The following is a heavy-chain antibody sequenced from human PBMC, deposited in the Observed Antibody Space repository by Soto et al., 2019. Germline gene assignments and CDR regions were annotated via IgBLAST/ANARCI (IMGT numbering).Heavy chain of an antibody. D-gene: IGHD3-10*01. V-gene: IGHV3-23*01. J-gene: IGHJ5*02. CDR1: GFTFSSYA. CDR3: AKDLGFTMFRGAPNLFDP. Sequence: EVQLLESGGGLVQPGGSLRLSCAASGFTFSSYAMSWVRQAPGKGLEWVSAISGSGGSTYYEDSVKGRFTISRDNSKNTLYLQMNSLRAEDTVVYYCAKDLGFTMFRGAPNLFDPWGQGTLVTVSS. CDR2: ISGSGGST.